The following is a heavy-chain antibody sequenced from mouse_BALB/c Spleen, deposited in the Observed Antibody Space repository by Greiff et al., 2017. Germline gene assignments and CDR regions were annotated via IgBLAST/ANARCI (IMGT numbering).Heavy chain of an antibody. CDR2: ISSGGSYT. Sequence: EVQGVESGGDLVKPGGSLKLSCAASGFTFSSYGMSWVRQTPDKRLEWVATISSGGSYTYYPDSVKGRFTISRDNAKNTLYLQMSSLKSEDTAMYYCARQQGYFDYWGQGTTLTVSS. J-gene: IGHJ2*01. CDR1: GFTFSSYG. CDR3: ARQQGYFDY. V-gene: IGHV5-6*01.